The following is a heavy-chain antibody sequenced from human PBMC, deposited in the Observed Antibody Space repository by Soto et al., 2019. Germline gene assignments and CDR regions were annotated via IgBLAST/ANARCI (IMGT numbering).Heavy chain of an antibody. CDR3: ARDLPGYCSTTNCYYYFDF. Sequence: EVQLVESGGALVQPGGSLRLSCAVSGFTFTSYSMSWVRQAPGEGLERVANIRQDGHEKDYVDSVRGRFTISRDNAQNSLYMQMDSLRAEDTAMYYCARDLPGYCSTTNCYYYFDFWGQGPLVTVSS. CDR1: GFTFTSYS. J-gene: IGHJ4*02. CDR2: IRQDGHEK. D-gene: IGHD2-2*01. V-gene: IGHV3-7*03.